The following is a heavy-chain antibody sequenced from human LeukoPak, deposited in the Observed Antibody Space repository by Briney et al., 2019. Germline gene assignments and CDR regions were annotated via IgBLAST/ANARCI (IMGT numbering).Heavy chain of an antibody. V-gene: IGHV4-59*01. J-gene: IGHJ6*03. CDR1: GGSFSGYY. CDR3: ARGEIVVVVAATPDYYMDV. Sequence: SETLSLTCAVYGGSFSGYYWSWIRQPPGKGLEWIGYIYYSGSTNYNPSLKSRVTISVDTSKNQFSLKLSSVTAADTAVYYCARGEIVVVVAATPDYYMDVWGKGTTVTVSS. CDR2: IYYSGST. D-gene: IGHD2-15*01.